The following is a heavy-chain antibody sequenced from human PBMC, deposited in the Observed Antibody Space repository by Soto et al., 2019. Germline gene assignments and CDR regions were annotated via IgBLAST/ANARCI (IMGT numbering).Heavy chain of an antibody. Sequence: PSETLSLTCTVSGGSISTYYWSWIRQPPGKGLEWIGYIYYGGGANYNPSIKSQVTISMDTSKKHFSLKLSSVTAADTAVYYCARGGHCTNGVCSALDYWGQGTLVTVS. J-gene: IGHJ4*02. CDR1: GGSISTYY. V-gene: IGHV4-59*08. CDR3: ARGGHCTNGVCSALDY. CDR2: IYYGGGA. D-gene: IGHD2-8*01.